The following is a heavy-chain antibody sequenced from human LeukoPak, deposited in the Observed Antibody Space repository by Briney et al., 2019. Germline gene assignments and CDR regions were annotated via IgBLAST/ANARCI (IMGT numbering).Heavy chain of an antibody. CDR1: GGSISSGDYY. D-gene: IGHD3-22*01. CDR2: IYYSGGT. J-gene: IGHJ4*02. V-gene: IGHV4-30-4*01. Sequence: SETLSLTCTVSGGSISSGDYYWSWIRQPPGKGLEWIGYIYYSGGTYYNPSLKSRVTISVDTSKNQFSLKLSSVTAAVTAVYYCARDSSGPLDYWGQGTLVTVSS. CDR3: ARDSSGPLDY.